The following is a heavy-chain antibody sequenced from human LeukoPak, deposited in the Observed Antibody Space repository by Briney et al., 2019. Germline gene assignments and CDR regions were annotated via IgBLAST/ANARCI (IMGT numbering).Heavy chain of an antibody. CDR1: GFTFSSYG. CDR2: IWSDGSSK. V-gene: IGHV3-33*01. D-gene: IGHD6-13*01. Sequence: GGSLRLSCAASGFTFSSYGMHWVRQAPGKGLEWVAVIWSDGSSKHYADSVKGRFTISRDNSKNTLYLQMNSLRGKDTALYYCARGQPPSYYDMDVWGQGTTVTVSS. J-gene: IGHJ6*02. CDR3: ARGQPPSYYDMDV.